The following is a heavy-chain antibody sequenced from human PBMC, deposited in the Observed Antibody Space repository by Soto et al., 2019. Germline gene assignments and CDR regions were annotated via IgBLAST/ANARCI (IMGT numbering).Heavy chain of an antibody. J-gene: IGHJ6*02. CDR1: GGSFSGYY. CDR3: GRGYHGSGSYSRYYYGMDV. Sequence: PSETLSLTCAFYGGSFSGYYWSLIRQPPGKGLEWIGEINHSGSTNYNPSLKSRVTISVDTSKNQFSLKLSSVTAADTAVYYCGRGYHGSGSYSRYYYGMDVWGQGTTVTVSS. D-gene: IGHD3-10*01. V-gene: IGHV4-34*01. CDR2: INHSGST.